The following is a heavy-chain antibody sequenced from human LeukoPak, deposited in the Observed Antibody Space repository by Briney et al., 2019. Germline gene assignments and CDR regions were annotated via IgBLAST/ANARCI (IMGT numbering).Heavy chain of an antibody. J-gene: IGHJ4*02. Sequence: ASVKVSCKASGDTFSSYAINWVRQAPGQGLEWMGGIIPIFGTANYAQKFQGRVTITADKSTSTAYMELSSLRSEDTAVYYCARGGYSSSWLGYYFDYWGQGPLVTVSS. V-gene: IGHV1-69*06. CDR1: GDTFSSYA. CDR2: IIPIFGTA. CDR3: ARGGYSSSWLGYYFDY. D-gene: IGHD6-13*01.